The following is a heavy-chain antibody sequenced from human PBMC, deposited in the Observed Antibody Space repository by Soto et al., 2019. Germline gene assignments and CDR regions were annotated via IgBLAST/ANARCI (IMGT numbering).Heavy chain of an antibody. Sequence: TSETLSLTCTVSGGSISGYYWSWIRQPPGKGLEWIGYIYYSGSTNYNPSLKSRVTISVDTSKNQFSLNLSSVTAADTAVYYCARDRWFAPWGQGTLVTASS. CDR1: GGSISGYY. V-gene: IGHV4-59*01. CDR3: ARDRWFAP. J-gene: IGHJ5*02. CDR2: IYYSGST.